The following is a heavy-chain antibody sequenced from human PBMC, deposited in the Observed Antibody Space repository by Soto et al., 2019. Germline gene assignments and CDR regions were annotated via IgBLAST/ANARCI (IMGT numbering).Heavy chain of an antibody. J-gene: IGHJ4*02. Sequence: SVKVSCKASGGTFSSYTISWVRQAPGQGLERMGRIIPILGIANYAQKFQGRVTITADKSTSTAYMELSSLRSEDTAVYYCARDKHPRGAIFGVMEGGYFDYWGQGTLVTVSS. CDR2: IIPILGIA. CDR1: GGTFSSYT. V-gene: IGHV1-69*04. D-gene: IGHD3-3*01. CDR3: ARDKHPRGAIFGVMEGGYFDY.